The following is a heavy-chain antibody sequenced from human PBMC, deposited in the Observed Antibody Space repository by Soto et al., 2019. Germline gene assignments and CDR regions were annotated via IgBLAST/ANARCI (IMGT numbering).Heavy chain of an antibody. CDR1: GGSFGAYY. Sequence: QVQLQQWGAGLLKPSETLSLTCAAYGGSFGAYYWTWIRQPPGKGLEWIGEINHSGSTNYNPSLGSRVTISVATSKNQFSLKLSSVTAADTAVYYCARGTNLRCFDWGQGTLVTVSS. J-gene: IGHJ4*02. D-gene: IGHD3-9*01. CDR3: ARGTNLRCFD. CDR2: INHSGST. V-gene: IGHV4-34*01.